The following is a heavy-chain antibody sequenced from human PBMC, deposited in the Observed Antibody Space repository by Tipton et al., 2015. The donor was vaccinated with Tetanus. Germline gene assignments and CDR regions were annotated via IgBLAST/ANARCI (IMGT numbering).Heavy chain of an antibody. J-gene: IGHJ6*02. Sequence: QVQLVQSGAEVKKPGASVKVSCKASGYTFTGYYMYWVRQTPGQGLEWMGWIDPNSGGTVYAQKFQGRVTMTRDTSISTAYMELRSLRPDDTAVYYCARDRGDYIYYGMDVWGPGTTVTVS. V-gene: IGHV1-2*02. CDR2: IDPNSGGT. D-gene: IGHD3-22*01. CDR1: GYTFTGYY. CDR3: ARDRGDYIYYGMDV.